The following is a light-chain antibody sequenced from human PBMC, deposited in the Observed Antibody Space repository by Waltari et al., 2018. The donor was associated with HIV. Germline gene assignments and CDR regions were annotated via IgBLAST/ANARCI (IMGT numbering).Light chain of an antibody. Sequence: AIRMTQSPSSFSASTGDRVTNTCRASQGISSYLAWYQQKPGKAPKLLIYAASTLQSGVPSRFSGSGSGTEFTLTISCLQSEDFATYYCQQYYSYPLTFGPGTKVDIK. CDR2: AAS. J-gene: IGKJ3*01. CDR1: QGISSY. CDR3: QQYYSYPLT. V-gene: IGKV1-8*01.